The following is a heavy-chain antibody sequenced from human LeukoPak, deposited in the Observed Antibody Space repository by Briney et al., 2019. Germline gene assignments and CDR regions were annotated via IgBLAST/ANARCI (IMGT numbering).Heavy chain of an antibody. J-gene: IGHJ3*02. CDR3: ARDYPGSDAFDI. CDR1: GFTFSSYA. V-gene: IGHV3-30-3*01. CDR2: MSYDGSKK. Sequence: GGSLRLSCAASGFTFSSYAMHWVRQAPGKGLEWVAVMSYDGSKKYYADSVKGRFTISRDNSKNTLYLQMNSLRAEDRAVYYCARDYPGSDAFDIWGQGTMVTVSS.